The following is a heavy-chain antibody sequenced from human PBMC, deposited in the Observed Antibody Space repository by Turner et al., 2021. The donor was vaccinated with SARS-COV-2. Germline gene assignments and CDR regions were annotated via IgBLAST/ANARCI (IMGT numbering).Heavy chain of an antibody. CDR1: GYTFISYD. V-gene: IGHV1-8*01. D-gene: IGHD3-10*01. CDR3: ARAYYSTVCFDY. Sequence: QVQLVGKGSEVRRPRASVKVTCKASGYTFISYDINWVLQATGQGLEWMGWMNPNSGKTGYSQKFQCRGTMTRNTSISTAYMVLCSLRSVDTAVYYWARAYYSTVCFDYWGQGTLVTVSS. CDR2: MNPNSGKT. J-gene: IGHJ4*02.